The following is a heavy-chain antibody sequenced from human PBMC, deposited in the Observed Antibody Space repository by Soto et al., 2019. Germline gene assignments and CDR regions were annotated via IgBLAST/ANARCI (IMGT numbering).Heavy chain of an antibody. CDR3: ARDLFGPRAPGITGTTTWFDP. V-gene: IGHV3-66*01. J-gene: IGHJ5*02. CDR1: GFTVSSNY. CDR2: IYSGGST. D-gene: IGHD1-7*01. Sequence: EVQLVESGGGLVQPGGSLRLSCAASGFTVSSNYMSWVRQAPGKGLEWVSVIYSGGSTYYADSVKGRFTISRDNSKNTLYLQMNSLRAEDTAVYYCARDLFGPRAPGITGTTTWFDPWGQGTLVTVSS.